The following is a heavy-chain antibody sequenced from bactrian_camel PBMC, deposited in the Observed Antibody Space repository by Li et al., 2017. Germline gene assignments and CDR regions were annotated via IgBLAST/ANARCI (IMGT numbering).Heavy chain of an antibody. CDR1: GYTINTYC. Sequence: VQLVESGGSSVQAGGSLKPSCVLSGYTINTYCMGWFRQAPGKEREGVAAIYDRDNVAYYADSAKGRFTISQDKAKNTVYLQMNSLQAEDTAVYYCAIPGSWSPECGYRGQGTQVTVS. J-gene: IGHJ6*01. D-gene: IGHD6*01. CDR3: AIPGSWSPECGY. V-gene: IGHV3S40*01. CDR2: IYDRDNVA.